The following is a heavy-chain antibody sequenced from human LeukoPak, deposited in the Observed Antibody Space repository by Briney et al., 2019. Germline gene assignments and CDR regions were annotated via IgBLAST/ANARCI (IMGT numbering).Heavy chain of an antibody. J-gene: IGHJ4*02. CDR1: GGTFSSYA. V-gene: IGHV1-69*01. CDR2: IIPIFGTA. Sequence: SVRVSCKASGGTFSSYAISWVRQAPGQGLEWMGGIIPIFGTANYAQKFQGRVTITADESTSTAYMELSSLRSEDTAVYYCASRVATHTPFDYWGQGTLVTVSS. CDR3: ASRVATHTPFDY. D-gene: IGHD5-12*01.